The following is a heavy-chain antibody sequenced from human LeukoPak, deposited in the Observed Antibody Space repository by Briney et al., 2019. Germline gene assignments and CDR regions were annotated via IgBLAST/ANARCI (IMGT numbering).Heavy chain of an antibody. CDR2: ISSSSSYI. Sequence: GGSLRLSCAASGFTFSSYSMNWVRQAPGKGLEWVSSISSSSSYIYYADSVKGRLTISRDNAKNSLYLQMNSLRAEDTAVYYCARDSGHDFDYWGQGTLVTVSS. D-gene: IGHD5-12*01. CDR3: ARDSGHDFDY. CDR1: GFTFSSYS. J-gene: IGHJ4*02. V-gene: IGHV3-21*01.